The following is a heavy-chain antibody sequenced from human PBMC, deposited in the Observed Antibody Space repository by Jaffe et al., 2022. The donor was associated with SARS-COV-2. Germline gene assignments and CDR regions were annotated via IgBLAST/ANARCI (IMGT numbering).Heavy chain of an antibody. V-gene: IGHV3-23*04. CDR3: ARRYGSGSPHFDY. D-gene: IGHD3-10*01. Sequence: EVQLVESGGGLVQPGGSLRLSCAASGFSINNYAMAWVRQAPGKGLEWVSNISGSGSSSYYADSVKGRFTISRDTFENTVYLQMNSLRAEDTAVYYCARRYGSGSPHFDYWGQGTLVTVSS. CDR2: ISGSGSSS. J-gene: IGHJ4*02. CDR1: GFSINNYA.